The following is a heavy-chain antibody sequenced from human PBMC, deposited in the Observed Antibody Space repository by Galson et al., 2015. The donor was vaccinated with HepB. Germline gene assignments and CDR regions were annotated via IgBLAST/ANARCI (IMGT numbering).Heavy chain of an antibody. CDR2: IYYSGST. Sequence: TLSLTCTVSGGSISSSGSYWGWIRQPPGKGLEWIGSIYYSGSTYYNPSLRSRVTISLDTSQNQFSLKLSSVTAAETSVYYCVRHSDNGDRVLAFEIWGQGTMVTVSS. CDR3: VRHSDNGDRVLAFEI. J-gene: IGHJ3*02. V-gene: IGHV4-39*01. D-gene: IGHD4-17*01. CDR1: GGSISSSGSY.